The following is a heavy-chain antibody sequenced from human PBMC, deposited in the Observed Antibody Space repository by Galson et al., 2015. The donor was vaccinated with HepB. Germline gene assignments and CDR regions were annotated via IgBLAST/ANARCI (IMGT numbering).Heavy chain of an antibody. CDR1: GYTFTRHA. CDR3: VRDSVVGVTSNLDV. V-gene: IGHV7-4-1*02. D-gene: IGHD4-23*01. J-gene: IGHJ6*02. Sequence: SVKVSCKASGYTFTRHAINWLRQAPGQGLEWLGRISPVTGNPTYAQGFSGRFVFSVDTSVSTAYLQISSLKAEDTAVYYCVRDSVVGVTSNLDVWGQGTTVTVS. CDR2: ISPVTGNP.